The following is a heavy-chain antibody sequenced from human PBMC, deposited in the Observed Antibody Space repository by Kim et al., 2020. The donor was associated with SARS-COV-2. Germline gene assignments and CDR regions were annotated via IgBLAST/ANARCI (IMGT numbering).Heavy chain of an antibody. V-gene: IGHV4-34*01. CDR2: SGST. D-gene: IGHD6-25*01. CDR3: ARGGSLGY. Sequence: SGSTTYNPSLKSRVTISVDTSKNQFSLKLSSVTAADTAVYYCARGGSLGYWGQGTLVTVSS. J-gene: IGHJ4*02.